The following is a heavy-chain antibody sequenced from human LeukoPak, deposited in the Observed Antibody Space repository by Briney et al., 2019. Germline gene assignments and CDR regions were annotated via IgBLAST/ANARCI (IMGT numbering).Heavy chain of an antibody. Sequence: SETLSLTCAVSGGSISSSNWWSWVRQPPGKGLEWIGEIYHSGSTNYNPSLKSRVTISVDKSKNQFSLKLSSVTAADTAVYYCARDGVLLWFGEFDAFDIWGQGTMVTVSS. CDR2: IYHSGST. CDR1: GGSISSSNW. D-gene: IGHD3-10*01. J-gene: IGHJ3*02. V-gene: IGHV4-4*02. CDR3: ARDGVLLWFGEFDAFDI.